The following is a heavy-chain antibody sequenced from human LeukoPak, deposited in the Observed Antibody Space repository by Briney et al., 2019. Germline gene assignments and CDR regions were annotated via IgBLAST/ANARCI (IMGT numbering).Heavy chain of an antibody. D-gene: IGHD6-19*01. J-gene: IGHJ6*02. CDR1: GLTYHSYD. V-gene: IGHV3-33*01. CDR2: IWYDGSNK. Sequence: GRTLRLSRAASGLTYHSYDMHWVTQPPSKALEWVADIWYDGSNKYYADSVKGRFTISRDNSKNTLYLQMNSLRAEDTAVYYCARDRGSGWLYGMDVWGQGTTVTVSS. CDR3: ARDRGSGWLYGMDV.